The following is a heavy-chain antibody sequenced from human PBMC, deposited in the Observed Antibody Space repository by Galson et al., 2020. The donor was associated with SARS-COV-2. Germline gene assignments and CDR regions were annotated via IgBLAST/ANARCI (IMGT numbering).Heavy chain of an antibody. CDR2: ISSSGSTI. CDR3: ASSRIAAAGYYYYGMDV. V-gene: IGHV3-11*01. J-gene: IGHJ6*02. CDR1: GFTFSDYY. Sequence: GESLKISCAASGFTFSDYYMSWIRQAPGKGLEWVSYISSSGSTIYYADSVKGRFTISRDNAKNSLYLQMNSLRAEDTAVYYCASSRIAAAGYYYYGMDVWGQGTTVTVSS. D-gene: IGHD6-13*01.